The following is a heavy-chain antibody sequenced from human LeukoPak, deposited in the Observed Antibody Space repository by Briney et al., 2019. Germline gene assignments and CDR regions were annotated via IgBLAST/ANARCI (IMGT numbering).Heavy chain of an antibody. V-gene: IGHV3-23*01. CDR3: AKDGIAVAGREGFDY. J-gene: IGHJ4*02. CDR1: GFTFSSYG. Sequence: GGSLRLSCAASGFTFSSYGMSWVRQAPGKGLEWVSAISGSGGSTYYADSVKGRFTISRDNSKNTLYLQMNSLRAEDTAVYYCAKDGIAVAGREGFDYWGQGTLVTASS. CDR2: ISGSGGST. D-gene: IGHD6-19*01.